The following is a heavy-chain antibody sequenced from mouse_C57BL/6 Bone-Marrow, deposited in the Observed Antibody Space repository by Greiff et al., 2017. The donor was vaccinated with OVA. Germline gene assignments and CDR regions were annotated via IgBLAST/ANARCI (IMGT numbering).Heavy chain of an antibody. CDR2: IDPENGDT. CDR1: GFNIKDDY. Sequence: VQLQQSGAELVRPGASVKLSCTASGFNIKDDYMHWVKQRPEQGLEWIGWIDPENGDTEYASKFQGKATITADTSSNTAYLQLSSLTSEDTAVYYCALIYYGNYGWFDYGGQGTTLTVSS. J-gene: IGHJ2*01. CDR3: ALIYYGNYGWFDY. V-gene: IGHV14-4*01. D-gene: IGHD2-1*01.